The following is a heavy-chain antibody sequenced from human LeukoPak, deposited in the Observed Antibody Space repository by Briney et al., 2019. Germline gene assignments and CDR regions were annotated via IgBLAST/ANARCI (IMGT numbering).Heavy chain of an antibody. Sequence: SETLSLTCTVSGGSISSSSYYWGWIRQPPGKGLEWIGSIYYSGSTYYNPSLKSRVTISVDTSKNQFSLKLSSVTAADTAVYYCARREGGGLFDYWGQGTLVTVSS. CDR3: ARREGGGLFDY. CDR1: GGSISSSSYY. D-gene: IGHD2-15*01. J-gene: IGHJ4*02. V-gene: IGHV4-39*01. CDR2: IYYSGST.